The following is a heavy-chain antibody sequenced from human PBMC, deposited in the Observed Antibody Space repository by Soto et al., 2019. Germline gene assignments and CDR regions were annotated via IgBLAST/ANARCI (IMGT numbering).Heavy chain of an antibody. CDR3: ARVLSLGISTSYYYYGMDV. J-gene: IGHJ6*02. V-gene: IGHV1-3*01. CDR1: GYTFISYA. D-gene: IGHD3-10*01. Sequence: GASVKVSCKASGYTFISYAMHWVRQAPGQRLEWMGWINAGNGNTKYSQKFQGRVTITRDTSANTAYMELSSLRSEDTAVYYCARVLSLGISTSYYYYGMDVWGQGTTVTVSS. CDR2: INAGNGNT.